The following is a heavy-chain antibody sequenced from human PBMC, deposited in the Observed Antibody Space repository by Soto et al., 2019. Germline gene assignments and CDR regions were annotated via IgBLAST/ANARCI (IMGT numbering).Heavy chain of an antibody. V-gene: IGHV4-4*02. Sequence: QVELQESGPGLVKPSGTLSLTCAVFGNSISTTNWWSWVRQSPGKGLEWIGEIYHSGTSNYNPSLKSRVTISLDKSKNQFSQKLSSVTAADTAVYYCARDVGYHYDGSPSGQFDFWGQGTLVIVSS. J-gene: IGHJ4*02. CDR3: ARDVGYHYDGSPSGQFDF. CDR2: IYHSGTS. D-gene: IGHD3-22*01. CDR1: GNSISTTNW.